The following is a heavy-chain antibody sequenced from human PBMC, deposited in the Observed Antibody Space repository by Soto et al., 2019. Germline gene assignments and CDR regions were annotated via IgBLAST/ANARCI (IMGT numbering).Heavy chain of an antibody. D-gene: IGHD3-16*01. V-gene: IGHV1-46*01. CDR1: GYTFLSLY. Sequence: ASVKGSCKASGYTFLSLYMHWVRQAPGQGLEWMGVINPSGGNTVYAQKFLGRVTMTRDTSTNTVYMELSSLRFEDTAVYYCARLATLNPPYSSDYWGQRTQVTV. J-gene: IGHJ4*02. CDR2: INPSGGNT. CDR3: ARLATLNPPYSSDY.